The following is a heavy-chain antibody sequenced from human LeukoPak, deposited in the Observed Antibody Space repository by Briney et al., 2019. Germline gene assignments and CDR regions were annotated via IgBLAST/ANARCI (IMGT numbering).Heavy chain of an antibody. CDR3: ARYGYGSGRGFDP. CDR2: ISADGSSK. D-gene: IGHD3-10*01. CDR1: GFTFSSFW. J-gene: IGHJ5*02. V-gene: IGHV3-74*01. Sequence: KSGGSLRLSCAAAGFTFSSFWRHWVRQAPGKGWVWVLRISADGSSKIYADPVKGRLTISRDNAESTVYLQMNSLRVEDTAVYYCARYGYGSGRGFDPWGQGILVTVST.